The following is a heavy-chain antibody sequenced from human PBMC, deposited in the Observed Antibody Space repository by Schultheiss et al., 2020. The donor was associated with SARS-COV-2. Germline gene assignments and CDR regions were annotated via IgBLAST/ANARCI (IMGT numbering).Heavy chain of an antibody. Sequence: GESLKISCAASGFTFSNAWMNWVRQAPGKGLEWVGRIKSKTDGGTTDYAAPVKGRFTISRDNSKNTLYLQMNSLRAEDTAVYYCARDLKSSGWEYYFDYWGQGTLVTVSS. CDR2: IKSKTDGGTT. V-gene: IGHV3-15*07. CDR1: GFTFSNAW. J-gene: IGHJ4*02. D-gene: IGHD6-19*01. CDR3: ARDLKSSGWEYYFDY.